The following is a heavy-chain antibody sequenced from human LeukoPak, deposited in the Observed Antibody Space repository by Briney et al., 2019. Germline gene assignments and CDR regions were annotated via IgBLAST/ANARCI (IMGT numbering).Heavy chain of an antibody. J-gene: IGHJ3*02. CDR1: GYTFTGYY. Sequence: GASVKVSCKASGYTFTGYYMHWVRQAPGQGLEWMGWINPNSGGTNYAQKFQGRVTMTRDTSISTAYMELSRLRSDDTAVYYCARELGNTAMGNDALDIWGQGTMVTVSS. V-gene: IGHV1-2*02. CDR3: ARELGNTAMGNDALDI. D-gene: IGHD5-18*01. CDR2: INPNSGGT.